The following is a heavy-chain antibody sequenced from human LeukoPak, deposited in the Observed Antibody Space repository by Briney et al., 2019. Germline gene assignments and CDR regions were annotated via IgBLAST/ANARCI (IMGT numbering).Heavy chain of an antibody. J-gene: IGHJ4*02. Sequence: GESLKISCKGSGYSFTTYWIGWVRQMPGKGLEWMGIIYPDDFDTRYSPSFQGQVTISADKSISTAYLQWSSLKASDTAMYYCARLTYRSGSIDYWGQGTLVTVSS. CDR1: GYSFTTYW. CDR2: IYPDDFDT. CDR3: ARLTYRSGSIDY. D-gene: IGHD6-19*01. V-gene: IGHV5-51*01.